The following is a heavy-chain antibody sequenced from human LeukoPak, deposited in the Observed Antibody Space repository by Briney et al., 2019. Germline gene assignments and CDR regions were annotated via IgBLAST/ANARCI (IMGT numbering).Heavy chain of an antibody. CDR1: GFTFGDYA. D-gene: IGHD3-22*01. CDR2: IRRKAHGGTT. Sequence: PGRSLRLSCTTSGFTFGDYAMSWVRQAPGKGLEWVSFIRRKAHGGTTEYAASAKGRFSSSRDDSKSIAYLQMNSLKTEDTAVYFCTRVTYYYDNSGYFHFDSWGQGSLVTVSS. CDR3: TRVTYYYDNSGYFHFDS. J-gene: IGHJ4*02. V-gene: IGHV3-49*04.